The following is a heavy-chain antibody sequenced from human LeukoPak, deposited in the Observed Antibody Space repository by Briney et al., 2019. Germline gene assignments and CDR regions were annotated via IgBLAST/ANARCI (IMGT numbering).Heavy chain of an antibody. Sequence: SETLSLTCTVSGGSISSSSYYWGWIRQPPGKGLEWIGSIYYSGSTYYNPSLKSRVTISVDTSKNQFSLKLSSVTAADTAVYYCARDRIMITFGGVRRYYMDVWGKGTTVTVSS. CDR1: GGSISSSSYY. D-gene: IGHD3-16*01. J-gene: IGHJ6*03. CDR3: ARDRIMITFGGVRRYYMDV. CDR2: IYYSGST. V-gene: IGHV4-39*02.